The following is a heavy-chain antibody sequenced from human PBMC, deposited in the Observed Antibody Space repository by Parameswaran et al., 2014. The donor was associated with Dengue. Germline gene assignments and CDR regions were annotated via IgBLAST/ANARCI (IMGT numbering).Heavy chain of an antibody. CDR3: ARHTGGGLRFLEWLDA. J-gene: IGHJ4*02. Sequence: WIRQPPGKGLEWIGSIYYSGSTYYNPSLKSRVTISVDTSKNQFSLKLSSVTAADTAVYYCARHTGGGLRFLEWLDAWGQGTLVTVSS. V-gene: IGHV4-39*01. D-gene: IGHD3-3*01. CDR2: IYYSGST.